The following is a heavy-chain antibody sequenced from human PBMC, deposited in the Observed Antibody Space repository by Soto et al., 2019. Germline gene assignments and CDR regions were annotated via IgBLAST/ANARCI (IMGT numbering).Heavy chain of an antibody. V-gene: IGHV3-23*01. D-gene: IGHD2-15*01. CDR3: AKRQGTGLAAKNFDF. CDR1: GFPFSNHA. CDR2: ISDGGDLI. Sequence: GGSLRLSCAASGFPFSNHAMSWVRQAPGKGLEWVSGISDGGDLIYYADSVKGRFSMSRDNSENMLYLQMTNLRAEDTAIYFCAKRQGTGLAAKNFDFWGQGTLVTVS. J-gene: IGHJ4*02.